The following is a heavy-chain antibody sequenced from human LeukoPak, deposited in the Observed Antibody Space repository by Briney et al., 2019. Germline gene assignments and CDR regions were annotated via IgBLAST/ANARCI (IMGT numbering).Heavy chain of an antibody. J-gene: IGHJ4*02. D-gene: IGHD6-13*01. CDR2: ISYDGSNK. CDR3: AKDRRGSSWYQADY. CDR1: GCTFSSYG. V-gene: IGHV3-30*18. Sequence: GGSLRLSCAASGCTFSSYGMQGVRQAPGKGLEGVAVISYDGSNKYYADSVKGRFTISRDNSKNTLYLQMNSLRAEDTAVYYCAKDRRGSSWYQADYWGQGTLVTVSS.